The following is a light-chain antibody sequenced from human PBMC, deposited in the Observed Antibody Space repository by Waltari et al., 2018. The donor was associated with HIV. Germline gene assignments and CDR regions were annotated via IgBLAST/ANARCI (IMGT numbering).Light chain of an antibody. Sequence: DIQLTQSPSFLSASVGDRVTITCRASQGISTYLAWYQQKPGKAPKLLIYAASALQSGVPSRFSGYGSGTEFTLTISSLQPEDFATYYCQRLGTFGQGTKVEIK. J-gene: IGKJ1*01. CDR1: QGISTY. CDR3: QRLGT. CDR2: AAS. V-gene: IGKV1-9*01.